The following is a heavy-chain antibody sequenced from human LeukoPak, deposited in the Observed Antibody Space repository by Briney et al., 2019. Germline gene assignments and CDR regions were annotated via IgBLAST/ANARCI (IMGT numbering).Heavy chain of an antibody. Sequence: SETLSLTCTVSGGSISNYYWSWIRQPPGKGLEWIGYIYYSGSTSYNPSLKSRVTISVDTSKNQFSLKLSSVTAADTAVYYCARGIPDSTGYYRRHFDYWGQGTLVTVSS. D-gene: IGHD3-22*01. CDR1: GGSISNYY. V-gene: IGHV4-59*01. CDR2: IYYSGST. CDR3: ARGIPDSTGYYRRHFDY. J-gene: IGHJ4*02.